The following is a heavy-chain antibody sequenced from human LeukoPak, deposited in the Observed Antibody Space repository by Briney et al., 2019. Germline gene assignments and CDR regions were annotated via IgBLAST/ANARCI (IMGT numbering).Heavy chain of an antibody. V-gene: IGHV3-30*18. J-gene: IGHJ4*02. CDR3: VKDFGRIRGTPDS. CDR2: ISYDGTSQ. Sequence: PGGSLRLSCAASGFTSGFTFGSFGMHWVRQAPGKGPEWVAVISYDGTSQYYADSVKGRFTISRDDSKSILYLQMNGLRSEDTAVYYCVKDFGRIRGTPDSWGQGTLVTVSS. D-gene: IGHD1-26*01. CDR1: GFTFGSFG.